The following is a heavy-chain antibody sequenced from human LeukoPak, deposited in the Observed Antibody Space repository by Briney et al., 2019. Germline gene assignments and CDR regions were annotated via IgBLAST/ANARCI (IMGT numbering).Heavy chain of an antibody. V-gene: IGHV5-51*01. Sequence: GESLKISCKGSGYSFTNYWIGWVRQMPGKGLEWMGIIYPGDSDTRYSPSFQGQVTISADKSISTAYLQWSSLKASDTAMYYCATPGRYCSGGSCPPGVWGQGTTVTVSS. CDR2: IYPGDSDT. D-gene: IGHD2-15*01. CDR1: GYSFTNYW. J-gene: IGHJ6*02. CDR3: ATPGRYCSGGSCPPGV.